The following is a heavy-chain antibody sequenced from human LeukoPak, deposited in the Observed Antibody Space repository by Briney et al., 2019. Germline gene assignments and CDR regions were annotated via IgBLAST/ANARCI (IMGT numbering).Heavy chain of an antibody. CDR3: ARRRITMVRGVIITKHWFDP. CDR2: INPNSGGT. V-gene: IGHV1-2*02. J-gene: IGHJ5*02. Sequence: GASVKVSCKASGYTFTGYYMHWVRQAPGQGLEWMGWINPNSGGTNYAQKFQGRVTMTRDTSISTAYMELSRLRSDDTAVYYCARRRITMVRGVIITKHWFDPWGQGTLVTVSS. CDR1: GYTFTGYY. D-gene: IGHD3-10*01.